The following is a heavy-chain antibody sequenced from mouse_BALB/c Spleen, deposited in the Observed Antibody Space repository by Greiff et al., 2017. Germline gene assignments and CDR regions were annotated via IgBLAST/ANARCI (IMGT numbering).Heavy chain of an antibody. Sequence: VQLVESGPGLVQPSQSLSITCTVSGFSLTSYGVHWVRQSPGKGLEWLGVIWSGGSTDYNAAFISRLSISKDNSKSQVFFKMNSLRANDTAIYYCASVYYGSIYGFAYWGQGTLVTVSA. V-gene: IGHV2-2*02. CDR2: IWSGGST. J-gene: IGHJ3*01. CDR3: ASVYYGSIYGFAY. D-gene: IGHD1-1*01. CDR1: GFSLTSYG.